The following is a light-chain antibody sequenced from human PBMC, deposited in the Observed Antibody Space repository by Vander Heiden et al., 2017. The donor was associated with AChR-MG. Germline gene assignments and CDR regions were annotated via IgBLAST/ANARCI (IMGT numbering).Light chain of an antibody. CDR1: QSISHC. V-gene: IGKV1-5*01. J-gene: IGKJ1*01. Sequence: DIQMTQSPSTLSASVGDRVTITCRASQSISHCLAWYQQKPGKAPKLLIYAASNLKRGVPSRFSGSGSGTEFTLTISSLQPEDFATYYCQKYNSDPWTFGQGTKLEIK. CDR2: AAS. CDR3: QKYNSDPWT.